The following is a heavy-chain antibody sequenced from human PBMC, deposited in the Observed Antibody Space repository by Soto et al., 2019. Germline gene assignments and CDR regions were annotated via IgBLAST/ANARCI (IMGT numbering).Heavy chain of an antibody. V-gene: IGHV1-2*04. CDR2: IRPKTGDT. CDR3: ARDPTYYYDRSGYSPRGHYCDY. Sequence: GASVKVSCKASGFTFTDFYIHWVRQAPGQGLEWMGWIRPKTGDTNYAQKFQGWVTMTRDTSINTAYMELSRLKSDDTAVYYCARDPTYYYDRSGYSPRGHYCDYWGQGTLVTVSS. D-gene: IGHD3-22*01. CDR1: GFTFTDFY. J-gene: IGHJ4*02.